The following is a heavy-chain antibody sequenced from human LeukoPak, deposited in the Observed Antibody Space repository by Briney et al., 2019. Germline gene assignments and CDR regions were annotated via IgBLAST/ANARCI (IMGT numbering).Heavy chain of an antibody. CDR3: ASSLLYRVFDY. Sequence: VGCLRLSCAASGFTFSNYTMNWVRQAPGKGLEWVSSISSSSSYIFYADSVKGRFTISRDNAKNPLYLQMNSLRAEDTAVYYCASSLLYRVFDYWGQGTLVTVSS. V-gene: IGHV3-21*01. J-gene: IGHJ4*02. CDR2: ISSSSSYI. D-gene: IGHD1-1*01. CDR1: GFTFSNYT.